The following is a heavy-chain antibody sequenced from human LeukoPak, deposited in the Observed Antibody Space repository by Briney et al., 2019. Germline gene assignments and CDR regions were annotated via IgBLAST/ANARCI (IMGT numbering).Heavy chain of an antibody. CDR3: ASFVDTAVEDYYYYGMDV. CDR2: IYYSGST. D-gene: IGHD5-18*01. V-gene: IGHV4-39*07. Sequence: SETLSLTCTVSGGSISSSSYYWGWIRQPPGKGLEWIGSIYYSGSTYYNPSLKSRVTISVDTSKNQFSLKLSSVTAADTAVYYCASFVDTAVEDYYYYGMDVWGQGTTVTVSS. J-gene: IGHJ6*02. CDR1: GGSISSSSYY.